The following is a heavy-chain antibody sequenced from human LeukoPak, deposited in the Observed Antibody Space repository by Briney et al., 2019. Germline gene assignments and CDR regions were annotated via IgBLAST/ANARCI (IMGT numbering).Heavy chain of an antibody. Sequence: AGGSLRLSCAASGFTFDDYAMHWVRQALGKGLEWVSAISGSGGSTYYADSVKGRFTISRDNSKNTLYLQMNSLRADDTAVYYCAKDESVYYDPRGWFDPWGQGTLVTVSS. CDR1: GFTFDDYA. D-gene: IGHD3-3*01. CDR3: AKDESVYYDPRGWFDP. CDR2: ISGSGGST. J-gene: IGHJ5*02. V-gene: IGHV3-23*01.